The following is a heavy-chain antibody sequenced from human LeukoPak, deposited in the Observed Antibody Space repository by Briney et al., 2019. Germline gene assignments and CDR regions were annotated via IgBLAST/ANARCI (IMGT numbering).Heavy chain of an antibody. CDR2: IYPSGST. Sequence: PSETLPLTCTVSDGSISTDYWSWIRQPAGKGLEWIGRIYPSGSTNYNPSLKSRVTMSVDTSKNQFSLSLSSVTAADTAVYYCARGCGYFDYWGQGTLVTVSS. V-gene: IGHV4-4*07. D-gene: IGHD3-22*01. CDR1: DGSISTDY. CDR3: ARGCGYFDY. J-gene: IGHJ4*02.